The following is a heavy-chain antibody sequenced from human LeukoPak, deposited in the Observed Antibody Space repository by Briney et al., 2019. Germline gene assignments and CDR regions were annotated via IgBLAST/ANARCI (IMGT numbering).Heavy chain of an antibody. J-gene: IGHJ4*02. V-gene: IGHV3-30*18. CDR1: GFTFSSYG. CDR3: AKEGDGYNYGGYYFDY. CDR2: ISYDGSNK. D-gene: IGHD5-24*01. Sequence: PGRSLRLSCAASGFTFSSYGMHWVRQAPGKGLEWVAVISYDGSNKYYADSVKGRFTISRDNSKNTLYLQMNSLRAEDTAVYYCAKEGDGYNYGGYYFDYWGQGTLVTVSS.